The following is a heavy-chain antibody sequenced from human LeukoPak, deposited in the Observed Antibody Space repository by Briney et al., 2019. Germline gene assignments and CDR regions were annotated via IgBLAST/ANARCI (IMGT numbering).Heavy chain of an antibody. D-gene: IGHD3-10*01. J-gene: IGHJ4*02. CDR1: GYTFTNYG. V-gene: IGHV1-18*01. CDR2: ISTYNTIT. Sequence: ASVKVSCKASGYTFTNYGISWVRQAPGQGLEWMGWISTYNTITNYAQKLQGRVTMTTDTSTTTAYMELRSLTSDDTAVYYCAGGPRRPFDAPGPYWGQGTLVTVST. CDR3: AGGPRRPFDAPGPY.